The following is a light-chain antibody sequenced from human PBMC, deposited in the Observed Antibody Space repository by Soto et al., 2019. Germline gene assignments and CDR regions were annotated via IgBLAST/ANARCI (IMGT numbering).Light chain of an antibody. Sequence: QSVLTQPPSVSGAPGQRVTISCTGSSSNIGAGYDVHWYQQLPGTAPKLLIYLNNNRPSGVPDRFSGSKSGTSASLAITGLQAEDEADYYCQSYDSSLSALFGGGTKLTVL. CDR1: SSNIGAGYD. J-gene: IGLJ2*01. CDR2: LNN. CDR3: QSYDSSLSAL. V-gene: IGLV1-40*01.